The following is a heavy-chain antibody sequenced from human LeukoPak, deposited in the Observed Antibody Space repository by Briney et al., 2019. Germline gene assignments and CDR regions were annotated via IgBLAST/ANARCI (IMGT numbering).Heavy chain of an antibody. V-gene: IGHV1-24*01. Sequence: GASVKVSCKVSGYTLTELSMHWVRQAPGKGLEWMGGFDPEDGETIYAQKFQGRVTITADESTSTAYMELSSLRSEDTAVYYCARSDCSSTSCYGSRWYNWFDPWGQGTLVTVSS. CDR2: FDPEDGET. D-gene: IGHD2-2*01. J-gene: IGHJ5*02. CDR1: GYTLTELS. CDR3: ARSDCSSTSCYGSRWYNWFDP.